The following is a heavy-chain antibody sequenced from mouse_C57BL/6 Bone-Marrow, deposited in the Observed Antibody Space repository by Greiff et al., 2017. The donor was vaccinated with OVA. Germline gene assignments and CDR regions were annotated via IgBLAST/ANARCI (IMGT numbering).Heavy chain of an antibody. CDR2: INPNNGGT. CDR3: ARVGNGEMDY. D-gene: IGHD2-1*01. V-gene: IGHV1-26*01. Sequence: VQLQQSGPELVKPGASVKISCKASGYTFTDYYMNWVKQSHGKSLEWIGDINPNNGGTSYNQKFKGKATLTVDKSSSTAYMELRSLTSEDSAVYYCARVGNGEMDYWGQGTSVTVSS. J-gene: IGHJ4*01. CDR1: GYTFTDYY.